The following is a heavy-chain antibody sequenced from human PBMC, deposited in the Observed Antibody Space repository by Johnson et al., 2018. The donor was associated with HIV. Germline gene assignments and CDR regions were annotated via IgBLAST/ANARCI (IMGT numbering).Heavy chain of an antibody. CDR3: ARVPNDAFDI. J-gene: IGHJ3*02. V-gene: IGHV3-33*01. CDR1: GFTFSSYG. CDR2: IWYDGSNK. Sequence: VESGGGVVQPGRSLRLSCAASGFTFSSYGMHWVRQAPGKGLEWVAVIWYDGSNKYYADSVKGRFTISRDNSKNKLYLQMNSLRVEDTAVYYCARVPNDAFDIWGQGTMVTVSS.